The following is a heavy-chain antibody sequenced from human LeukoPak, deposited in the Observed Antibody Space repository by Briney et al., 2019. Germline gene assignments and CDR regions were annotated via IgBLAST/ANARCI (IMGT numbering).Heavy chain of an antibody. D-gene: IGHD3-9*01. CDR3: ARGGAYYDILTGYSYNWFDP. Sequence: PSETLSLTCTVSGDSISSYYWSWLRQPPGKGLEWVGYIYYSGSTNYNPSLKSRVTISVNTSKNQFSLKLSSVAAADTAVYYCARGGAYYDILTGYSYNWFDPWGQGTLVTVSS. V-gene: IGHV4-59*01. CDR1: GDSISSYY. J-gene: IGHJ5*02. CDR2: IYYSGST.